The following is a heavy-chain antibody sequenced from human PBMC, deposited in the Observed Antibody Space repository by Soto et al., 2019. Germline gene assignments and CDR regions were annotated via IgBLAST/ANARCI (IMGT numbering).Heavy chain of an antibody. J-gene: IGHJ5*02. Sequence: GESLKISCKGSGYSFTSYWIGWVRQMPGKGLEWMGIIYPGDSDTRYSPSFQGQVTISADKSISTAYLQWSSLKASDTAMYYCARQTPGVGYCSSTRCLAWFDPWGQGALVTVSS. D-gene: IGHD2-2*01. CDR2: IYPGDSDT. CDR1: GYSFTSYW. V-gene: IGHV5-51*01. CDR3: ARQTPGVGYCSSTRCLAWFDP.